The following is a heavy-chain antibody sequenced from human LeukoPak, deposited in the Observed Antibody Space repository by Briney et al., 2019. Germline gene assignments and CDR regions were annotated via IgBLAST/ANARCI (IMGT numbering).Heavy chain of an antibody. CDR3: ARVVSNFLEDWFDP. D-gene: IGHD3-3*01. CDR2: IYSGGST. J-gene: IGHJ5*02. V-gene: IGHV3-53*01. CDR1: GFTVSSNY. Sequence: GGSLRLSCAASGFTVSSNYMSWVRQAPGKGLEWVSVIYSGGSTYYADSVKGRFTISRDNSKNTLYLQMNSLRAEDTAVYYCARVVSNFLEDWFDPWGQGTLVTVSS.